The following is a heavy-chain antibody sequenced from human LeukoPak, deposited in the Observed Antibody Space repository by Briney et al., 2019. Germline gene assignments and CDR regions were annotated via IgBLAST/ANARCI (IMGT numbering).Heavy chain of an antibody. J-gene: IGHJ4*02. CDR3: ARHPAPHPQSTATSGSWPTGSGFDY. CDR2: IYPGDSAT. V-gene: IGHV5-51*01. Sequence: GASLKISCKGCGYSFTSYWIGWVRQIPGKGLEWMGIIYPGDSATRDSPSFQGQATISADKSISTAYLQWSSRKASATAMYYCARHPAPHPQSTATSGSWPTGSGFDYWGQGTLVTVSS. CDR1: GYSFTSYW. D-gene: IGHD6-13*01.